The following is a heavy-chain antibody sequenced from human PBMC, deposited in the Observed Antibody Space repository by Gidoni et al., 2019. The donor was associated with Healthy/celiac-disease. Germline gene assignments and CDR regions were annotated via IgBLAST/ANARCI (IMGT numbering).Heavy chain of an antibody. D-gene: IGHD6-13*01. J-gene: IGHJ2*01. Sequence: EVQLVESGGGLVQPGGSLRLSCAASGFTFSSYSMNWVRQAPGKGLEWVSYISSSSSTIYYADSVKGRFTISRDNAKNSLYLQMNSLRDEDTAVYYCASMYSSSWYYHWYFDLWGRGTLVTVSS. CDR1: GFTFSSYS. CDR2: ISSSSSTI. CDR3: ASMYSSSWYYHWYFDL. V-gene: IGHV3-48*02.